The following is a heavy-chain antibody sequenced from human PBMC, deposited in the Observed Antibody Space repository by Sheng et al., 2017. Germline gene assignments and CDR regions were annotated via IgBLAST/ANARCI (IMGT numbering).Heavy chain of an antibody. D-gene: IGHD4-4*01. J-gene: IGHJ5*02. CDR3: ARGVDYSNFWFDP. CDR1: GGSFSGYY. V-gene: IGHV4-34*01. Sequence: QVRLQQWGAGLLKPSETLSLTCTVYGGSFSGYYWSWIRQPPGKGLEWIGEVSHTRGANYNPSLKSRVTISRDASKNQFSLKLTSVTAADTAVYYCARGVDYSNFWFDPCGQGTLVTVSS. CDR2: VSHTRGA.